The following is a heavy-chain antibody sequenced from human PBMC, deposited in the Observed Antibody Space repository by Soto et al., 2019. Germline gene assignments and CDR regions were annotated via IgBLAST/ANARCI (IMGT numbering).Heavy chain of an antibody. J-gene: IGHJ6*02. D-gene: IGHD3-10*01. Sequence: SQTLSLTCAISGDSVSSNSAAWNWIRQSPSRGLEWLGRTYYRSKWYNDYAVSVKSRITINPDTSKKQFSLQLNSVTPEDTAVYYCARDYGSGSYSYYYGMDVWGQGTTVTVSS. CDR1: GDSVSSNSAA. CDR2: TYYRSKWYN. CDR3: ARDYGSGSYSYYYGMDV. V-gene: IGHV6-1*01.